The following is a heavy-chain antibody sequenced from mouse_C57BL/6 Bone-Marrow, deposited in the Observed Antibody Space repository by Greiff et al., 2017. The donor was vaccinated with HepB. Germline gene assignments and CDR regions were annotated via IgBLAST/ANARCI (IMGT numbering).Heavy chain of an antibody. J-gene: IGHJ4*01. V-gene: IGHV1-55*01. CDR3: ARKVSGSSYAMDY. CDR2: IYPGSGST. CDR1: GYTFTSYW. D-gene: IGHD1-1*01. Sequence: QVQLKQPGAELVKPGASVKMSCKASGYTFTSYWITWVKQRPGQGLEWIGDIYPGSGSTNYNEKFKSKATLTVDTSSSTAYMQLSSLTSEDSAVYYCARKVSGSSYAMDYWGQGTSVTVSS.